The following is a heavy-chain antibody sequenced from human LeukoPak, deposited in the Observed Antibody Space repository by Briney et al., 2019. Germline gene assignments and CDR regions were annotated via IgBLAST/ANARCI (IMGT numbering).Heavy chain of an antibody. CDR2: IYHSGST. Sequence: PSQTLSLTCAVSGYSISSGYYWGWIRQPPGKGLGWIGSIYHSGSTYYNPSLKSRVTISVDTSKNQFSLKLSSVTAADTAVYYCARLIKTSSIAAAGDGWFDPWGQGTLVTVSS. D-gene: IGHD6-13*01. J-gene: IGHJ5*02. CDR1: GYSISSGYY. V-gene: IGHV4-38-2*01. CDR3: ARLIKTSSIAAAGDGWFDP.